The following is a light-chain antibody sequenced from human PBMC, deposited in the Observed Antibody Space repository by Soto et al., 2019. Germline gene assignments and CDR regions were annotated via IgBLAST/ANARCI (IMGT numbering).Light chain of an antibody. Sequence: DIHLTQSPSTLSASLGDRVTITCRASQRISNWLAWYQQKPGKAPNLLIYTTSNLESGVPSRFSGSGSGTEFTLTITSLQPDDFVTYYCQHYNDYSWTFGQGTKVEIK. CDR1: QRISNW. CDR2: TTS. V-gene: IGKV1-5*03. J-gene: IGKJ1*01. CDR3: QHYNDYSWT.